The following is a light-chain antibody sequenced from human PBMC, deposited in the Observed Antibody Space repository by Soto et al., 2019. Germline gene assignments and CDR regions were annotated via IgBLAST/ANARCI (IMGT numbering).Light chain of an antibody. Sequence: EILMTQSPSSLSASPGERATISCRASQSVNNNLAWYQQKPGQAPRLLIYGASTRPTGIPGRFRGSGSGTEFSIITTSLLSPDFAVNYCQQYNNLPPDTFGQGTKLDIK. J-gene: IGKJ2*01. CDR1: QSVNNN. CDR2: GAS. V-gene: IGKV3-15*01. CDR3: QQYNNLPPDT.